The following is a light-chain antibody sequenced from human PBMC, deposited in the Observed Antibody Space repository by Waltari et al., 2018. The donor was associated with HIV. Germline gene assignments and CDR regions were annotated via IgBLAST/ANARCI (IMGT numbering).Light chain of an antibody. CDR3: CSYADKYTWV. V-gene: IGLV2-11*01. J-gene: IGLJ3*02. CDR2: DVN. CDR1: RSADGDYNY. Sequence: QSALTQPRSVSGSSGQSVTISCTGTRSADGDYNYVSWYQQHPGKAPKLIIFDVNKRPSGVPDRFSGSKSGNTASLTISGLQAEDEADYYCCSYADKYTWVFGGGTKLTVL.